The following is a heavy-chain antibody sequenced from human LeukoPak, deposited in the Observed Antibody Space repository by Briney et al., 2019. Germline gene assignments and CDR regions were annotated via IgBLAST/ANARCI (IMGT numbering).Heavy chain of an antibody. Sequence: SETLSLTCAVYGGSFSGYYWSWIRQPPGKGLEWIREINHSGSTNYNPSLKSRVTISVDTSKNQFSLKLSSVTAADTAVYYCASRRRATPVVAATRVTRWGQGTLVTVSS. CDR2: INHSGST. CDR3: ASRRRATPVVAATRVTR. J-gene: IGHJ4*02. CDR1: GGSFSGYY. V-gene: IGHV4-34*01. D-gene: IGHD2-15*01.